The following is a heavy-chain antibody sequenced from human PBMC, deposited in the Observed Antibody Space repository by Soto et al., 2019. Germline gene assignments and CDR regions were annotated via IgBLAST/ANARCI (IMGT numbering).Heavy chain of an antibody. V-gene: IGHV1-2*04. CDR3: ARDKIAAAAHYYYYGMDV. CDR1: GYTFTGYY. CDR2: INPSSGGT. J-gene: IGHJ6*02. D-gene: IGHD6-13*01. Sequence: ASVKVSCKASGYTFTGYYMHWVRQAPGQGLEWMGWINPSSGGTNYAQKFQGWVTMTRDTSISTAYMELSRLRSDDTAVYYCARDKIAAAAHYYYYGMDVWGQGTTVTVS.